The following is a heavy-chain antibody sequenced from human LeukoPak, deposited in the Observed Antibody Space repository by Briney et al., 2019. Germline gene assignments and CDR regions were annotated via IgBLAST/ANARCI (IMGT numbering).Heavy chain of an antibody. CDR3: AKEFHYYYMDV. Sequence: GGSLRLSCAASGFTFRSYAMSWVRQAPGKGLEGVSAISGSGGSTYNADSVKGRFTISRDNSKTTLYLQMNSLRAEDTAVYYCAKEFHYYYMDVWGKGTTVTVSS. J-gene: IGHJ6*03. CDR1: GFTFRSYA. V-gene: IGHV3-23*01. D-gene: IGHD2-21*01. CDR2: ISGSGGST.